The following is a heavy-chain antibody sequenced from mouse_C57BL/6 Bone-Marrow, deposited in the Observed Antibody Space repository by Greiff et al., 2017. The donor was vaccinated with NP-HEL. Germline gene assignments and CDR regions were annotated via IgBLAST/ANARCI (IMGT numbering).Heavy chain of an antibody. Sequence: EVHLVESGGGLVQPKGSLKLSCAASGFSFNTYAMNWVRQAPGKGLEWVARIRSKSNNYATYYADSVKDRFTISRDDSESMLYLQMNNLKTEDTAMYYCVRQRYGYDGDWFAYWGKGTLVTVSA. CDR1: GFSFNTYA. D-gene: IGHD2-2*01. V-gene: IGHV10-1*01. CDR2: IRSKSNNYAT. J-gene: IGHJ3*01. CDR3: VRQRYGYDGDWFAY.